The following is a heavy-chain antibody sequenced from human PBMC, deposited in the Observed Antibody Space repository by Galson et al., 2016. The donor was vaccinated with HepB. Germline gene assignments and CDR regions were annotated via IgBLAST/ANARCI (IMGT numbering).Heavy chain of an antibody. CDR3: AKGAYIYGSGDYYGMDV. CDR1: GFTFRNYD. D-gene: IGHD5-18*01. V-gene: IGHV3-30*18. J-gene: IGHJ6*02. Sequence: SLRLSCAASGFTFRNYDIHWVRQAPGKGLEWVAVISYDGSNKKYADSVKGRFTISRDNSKKTLYLQMNSLRGEDTSVYYCAKGAYIYGSGDYYGMDVWGQGTTVTVSS. CDR2: ISYDGSNK.